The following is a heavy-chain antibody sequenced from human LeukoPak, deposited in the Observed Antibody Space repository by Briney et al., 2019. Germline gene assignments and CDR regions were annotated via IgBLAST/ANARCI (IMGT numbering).Heavy chain of an antibody. Sequence: GGALRLSFAASGFTFSNYSMDWVRQAPGKGVEGVSYISSSSSTIYYADSLKGRVTISRDKAKNSLYLQMNRLRAEDMAVYSCARTQFQQWLVSGVYYSAYCGQGTLVTPS. CDR2: ISSSSSTI. CDR3: ARTQFQQWLVSGVYYSAY. V-gene: IGHV3-48*01. CDR1: GFTFSNYS. D-gene: IGHD6-19*01. J-gene: IGHJ4*02.